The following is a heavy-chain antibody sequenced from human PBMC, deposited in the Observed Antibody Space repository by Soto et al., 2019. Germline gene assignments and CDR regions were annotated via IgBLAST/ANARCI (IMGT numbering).Heavy chain of an antibody. Sequence: GGSLRLSCAASGFTFSSYAMSWVRQAPGKGLEWVSTITAAGGTTYYASSVKGRFTISRDNSKNTQYLQMTSLTAEDTAVYYCAKALTTVTTGIDYWGQGALVTVSS. V-gene: IGHV3-23*01. CDR1: GFTFSSYA. CDR3: AKALTTVTTGIDY. CDR2: ITAAGGTT. D-gene: IGHD4-4*01. J-gene: IGHJ4*02.